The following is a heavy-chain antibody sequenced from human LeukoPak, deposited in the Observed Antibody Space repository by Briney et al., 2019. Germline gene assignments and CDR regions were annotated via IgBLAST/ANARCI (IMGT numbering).Heavy chain of an antibody. Sequence: SVKVSCKASGGTLSRHVVSWVRQAPGQGLEWMGGIILISPTANYAQKFQDRVTITMDESTAYMELSSLRSEDTAVYYCATGRVSDTTLVSWFDNWAQGSLVTVSS. D-gene: IGHD5-18*01. J-gene: IGHJ5*02. CDR2: IILISPTA. CDR1: GGTLSRHV. V-gene: IGHV1-69*05. CDR3: ATGRVSDTTLVSWFDN.